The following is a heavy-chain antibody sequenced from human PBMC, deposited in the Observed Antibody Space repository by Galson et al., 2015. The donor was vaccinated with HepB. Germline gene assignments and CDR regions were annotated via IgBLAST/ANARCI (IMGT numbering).Heavy chain of an antibody. J-gene: IGHJ3*02. CDR1: GFTFSTYA. V-gene: IGHV3-30-3*01. Sequence: SLRLSCAASGFTFSTYAMHWVRQAPGKGLKWVAVISYDGSNKYYADSVKGRFTISRDSSKNTLYLQINSLNTEDTAVYYCTTGLQTNDAFDIWGQGTMVTVSS. CDR3: TTGLQTNDAFDI. D-gene: IGHD3-16*01. CDR2: ISYDGSNK.